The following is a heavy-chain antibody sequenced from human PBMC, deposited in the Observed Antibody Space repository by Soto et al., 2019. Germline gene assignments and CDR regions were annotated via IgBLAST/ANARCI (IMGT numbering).Heavy chain of an antibody. CDR3: YHPYWSGLYGMDV. D-gene: IGHD3-3*01. CDR2: INSDGSST. CDR1: GFTFSSYW. J-gene: IGHJ6*02. V-gene: IGHV3-74*01. Sequence: HPGGSLRLSCAASGFTFSSYWMHWVRQAPGRGLVWVSRINSDGSSTSYADSVKGRFTISRDNAKNTLYLQMNSLRAEDTAVYYCYHPYWSGLYGMDVWGQGTTVTVSS.